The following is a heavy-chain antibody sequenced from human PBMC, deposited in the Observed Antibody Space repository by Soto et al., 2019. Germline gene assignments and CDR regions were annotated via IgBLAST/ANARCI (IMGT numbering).Heavy chain of an antibody. CDR1: GFTFNIFG. V-gene: IGHV3-23*01. Sequence: EVQLLESGGGLVQPGGSLRLSCEASGFTFNIFGLNWVRQAPGKGLEWVSAISGSGASTYYADSVKGRFFISRDNSKNTMFLNITILRTIDTAIYYCAKGYRGDRLGEIWPPDDGIDIWCQGTKVTVSS. CDR2: ISGSGAST. D-gene: IGHD3-10*01. CDR3: AKGYRGDRLGEIWPPDDGIDI. J-gene: IGHJ3*02.